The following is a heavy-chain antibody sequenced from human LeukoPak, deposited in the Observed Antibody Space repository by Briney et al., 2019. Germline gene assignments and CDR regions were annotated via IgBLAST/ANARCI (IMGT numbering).Heavy chain of an antibody. CDR2: IYTSGST. CDR3: ATTSYYYDSPDY. Sequence: SETLSLTCTVSGGSISSGSYYWSWIRQPAGKGLEWIGRIYTSGSTNYNPSLKSRVTISVDTSRNQFSLKLSSVTAADTAVYYCATTSYYYDSPDYWGQGTLVTVSS. J-gene: IGHJ4*02. V-gene: IGHV4-61*02. D-gene: IGHD3-22*01. CDR1: GGSISSGSYY.